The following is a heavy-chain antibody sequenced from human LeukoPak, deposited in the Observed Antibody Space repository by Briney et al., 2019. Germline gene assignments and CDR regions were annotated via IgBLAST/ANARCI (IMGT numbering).Heavy chain of an antibody. CDR1: RDSMKSYY. V-gene: IGHV4-59*01. D-gene: IGHD2-21*02. CDR2: IYYSGST. CDR3: ARGVVVVTAIGEDAFDI. Sequence: PSETLSLTCTVSRDSMKSYYWSWLRQPPGKGLEWIGYIYYSGSTNYNPSLKSRVTISVDTSKNQFSLKLSSVTAADTAVYYCARGVVVVTAIGEDAFDIWGQGTMVTVSS. J-gene: IGHJ3*02.